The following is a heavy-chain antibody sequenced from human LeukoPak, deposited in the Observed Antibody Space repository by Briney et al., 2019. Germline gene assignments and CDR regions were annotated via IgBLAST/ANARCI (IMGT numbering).Heavy chain of an antibody. J-gene: IGHJ4*02. D-gene: IGHD6-19*01. CDR3: ARGRRSGWYPTELDY. CDR2: INPNSGGT. CDR1: GYTFTGYY. V-gene: IGHV1-2*02. Sequence: ASVKVSCKASGYTFTGYYMHWVRQAPGQGLEWMGWINPNSGGTNYAQKFQGRVTMTRDTSISTAYMELSRLRSDDTAVYYCARGRRSGWYPTELDYWGQGTLVTVSS.